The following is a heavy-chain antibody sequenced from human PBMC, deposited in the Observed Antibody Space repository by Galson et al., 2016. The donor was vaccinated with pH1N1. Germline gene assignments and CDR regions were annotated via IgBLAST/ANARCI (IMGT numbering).Heavy chain of an antibody. V-gene: IGHV3-7*01. D-gene: IGHD1-26*01. J-gene: IGHJ4*02. CDR1: GFTFSNYA. Sequence: SLRLSCAASGFTFSNYAMSWVRQAPGKGLEWVANMNQDGNKKYYVDSVKGRFIISRDYSKNSLHPQMNSLRAEDTAMYYCVRAVGRAEAHWGQGTLVTVSS. CDR3: VRAVGRAEAH. CDR2: MNQDGNKK.